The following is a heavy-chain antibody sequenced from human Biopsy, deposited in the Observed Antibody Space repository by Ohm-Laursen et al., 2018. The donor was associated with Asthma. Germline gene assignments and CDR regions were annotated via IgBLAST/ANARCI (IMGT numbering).Heavy chain of an antibody. V-gene: IGHV3-30*18. CDR1: GFTFSSYG. J-gene: IGHJ6*02. D-gene: IGHD3-3*01. CDR3: AKDTEGRYDFWSGLSYNYYGMDV. Sequence: SLRLSCSASGFTFSSYGMYWVRQAPGRGLEWVAVISYDGSNKYYADSVKGRFTISRDNSKNTLYLQMNSLRAEDTAVYYCAKDTEGRYDFWSGLSYNYYGMDVWGQGTTVTVSS. CDR2: ISYDGSNK.